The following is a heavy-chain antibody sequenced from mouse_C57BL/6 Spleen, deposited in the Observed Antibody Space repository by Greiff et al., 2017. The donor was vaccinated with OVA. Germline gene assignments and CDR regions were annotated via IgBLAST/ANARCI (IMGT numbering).Heavy chain of an antibody. CDR2: INPSSGYT. Sequence: QVQLQQSGAELARPGASVKMSCKASGYTFTSYTMHWVKQRPGQGLEWIGYINPSSGYTKYNQKFKDKATLTADKSSSTAYMQLSSLTSEDSADYYCARTNSYAMDYWGQGTSVTVSS. D-gene: IGHD4-1*01. CDR3: ARTNSYAMDY. CDR1: GYTFTSYT. V-gene: IGHV1-4*01. J-gene: IGHJ4*01.